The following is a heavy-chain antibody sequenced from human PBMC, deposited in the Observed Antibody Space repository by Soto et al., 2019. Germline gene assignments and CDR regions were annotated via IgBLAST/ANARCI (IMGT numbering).Heavy chain of an antibody. J-gene: IGHJ5*02. CDR2: ISAYNYNT. CDR3: VRVVGALGHWFDP. D-gene: IGHD3-3*01. V-gene: IGHV1-18*01. CDR1: GYTFTSYG. Sequence: QVQLVQSGAEVKKPGASVKVSCKASGYTFTSYGLSWVRQAPGQGLEWMGRISAYNYNTNYAQKLQGRVTMTTDTSTSTASMALRSLRSDDPGVYYCVRVVGALGHWFDPWGQGTLVTVSS.